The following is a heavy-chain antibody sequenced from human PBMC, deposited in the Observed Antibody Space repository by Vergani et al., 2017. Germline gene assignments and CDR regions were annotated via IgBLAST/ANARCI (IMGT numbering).Heavy chain of an antibody. CDR3: AKDGDTSGWFPPED. CDR2: IYSGGST. V-gene: IGHV3-53*01. D-gene: IGHD6-19*01. CDR1: GFTVSSNY. J-gene: IGHJ4*02. Sequence: EVQLVESGGGLIQPGGSLRLSCAASGFTVSSNYMSWVRQAPGKGLEWVSVIYSGGSTYYADSVKGRFTISRDNSKNKLYLQMNSLRVEDTAVYYCAKDGDTSGWFPPEDWGQGTLVTVSS.